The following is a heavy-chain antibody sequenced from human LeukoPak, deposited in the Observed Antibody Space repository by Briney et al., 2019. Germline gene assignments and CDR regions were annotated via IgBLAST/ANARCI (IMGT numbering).Heavy chain of an antibody. J-gene: IGHJ4*02. CDR3: ARTLVVVTATSPY. D-gene: IGHD2-15*01. CDR2: ISSSGSTI. CDR1: GFTFSSYE. V-gene: IGHV3-48*03. Sequence: PGGSLRLSCAASGFTFSSYEMNWVRQAPGKGLEWVSYISSSGSTIYYADSVRGRFTISRDNAKNSLYLQMNSLRAEDTAVYYCARTLVVVTATSPYWGQGTLVTVSS.